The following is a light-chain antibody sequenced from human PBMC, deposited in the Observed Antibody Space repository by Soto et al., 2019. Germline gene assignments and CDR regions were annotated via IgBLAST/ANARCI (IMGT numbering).Light chain of an antibody. CDR2: AAS. V-gene: IGKV1-8*01. J-gene: IGKJ3*01. CDR3: QQLNSYPFT. Sequence: IWMTQSPSLLFASTGDRATITCRASQGISSYLAWYQQKPGKAPKLLIYAASTLQSGVPSRFSGSGSGTDFTLTISSLQPEDFATYYCQQLNSYPFTFGPATKVDIK. CDR1: QGISSY.